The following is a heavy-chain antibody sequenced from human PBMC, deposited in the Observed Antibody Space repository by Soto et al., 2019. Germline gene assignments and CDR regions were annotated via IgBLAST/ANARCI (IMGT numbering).Heavy chain of an antibody. Sequence: GGSLRLSCAASGSTFNSCATSWVRQAPGKGLEWVAAISSSGDSRYYADSVKGRFTISRDNSKNTLYLQMNSLRAEDTAIYYCAKDKRLPHDVFDIWGQGTMVTVSS. CDR3: AKDKRLPHDVFDI. CDR2: ISSSGDSR. J-gene: IGHJ3*02. D-gene: IGHD6-25*01. CDR1: GSTFNSCA. V-gene: IGHV3-23*01.